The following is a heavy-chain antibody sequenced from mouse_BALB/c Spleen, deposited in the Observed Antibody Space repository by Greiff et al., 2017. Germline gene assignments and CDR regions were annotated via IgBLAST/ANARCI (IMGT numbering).Heavy chain of an antibody. V-gene: IGHV14-3*02. D-gene: IGHD2-4*01. CDR1: GFNIKDTY. J-gene: IGHJ4*01. CDR2: IDPANGNT. Sequence: EVQLQQSGAELVKPGASVKLSCTASGFNIKDTYMHWVKQRPELGLEWIGRIDPANGNTKYDPKFQGKATITADTSSNTAYLQLSSLTSEDTAVYYCARGMITYYAMDYWGQGTSVTVSS. CDR3: ARGMITYYAMDY.